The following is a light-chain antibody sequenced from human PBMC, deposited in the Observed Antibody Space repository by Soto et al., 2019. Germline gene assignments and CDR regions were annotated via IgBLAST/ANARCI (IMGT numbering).Light chain of an antibody. J-gene: IGKJ3*01. V-gene: IGKV1-33*01. Sequence: DIQMTQSPSSLSASVGDRVTITCQASHDISNYLNWYQQRPGKAPKLLIYDASNLETGVPSRFSGSGSGTDFTLTISTLQPEDIGTYYCQQFDKVPLFTFGPGTKVDIK. CDR2: DAS. CDR3: QQFDKVPLFT. CDR1: HDISNY.